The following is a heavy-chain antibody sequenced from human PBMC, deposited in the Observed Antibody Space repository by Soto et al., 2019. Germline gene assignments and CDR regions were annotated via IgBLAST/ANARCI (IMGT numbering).Heavy chain of an antibody. CDR3: ARDSGYDTTGYSPFDN. Sequence: ASVKVSCKTSGYTFTDYSIHWVRQAPGQGLEWMGWINPNNGGTSYAQKFQGRVTMTGGTSISTAYMELNGLRSDDTAVYYCARDSGYDTTGYSPFDNWGQGTQVTVSS. D-gene: IGHD3-22*01. CDR2: INPNNGGT. CDR1: GYTFTDYS. V-gene: IGHV1-2*02. J-gene: IGHJ4*02.